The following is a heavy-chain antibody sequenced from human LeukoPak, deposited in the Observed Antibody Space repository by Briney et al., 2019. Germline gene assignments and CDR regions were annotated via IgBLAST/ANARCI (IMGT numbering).Heavy chain of an antibody. V-gene: IGHV4-59*02. CDR3: ASRKLGNDY. D-gene: IGHD7-27*01. CDR1: GGSVSDYY. CDR2: IYHTGST. J-gene: IGHJ4*02. Sequence: SETLSLTCTISGGSVSDYYWSWIRQSPGKGPEWIGYIYHTGSTSYSPSLKSRVTISADTSQNQFSLKLSSVTAADTAVYYCASRKLGNDYWGQGTLVTVSS.